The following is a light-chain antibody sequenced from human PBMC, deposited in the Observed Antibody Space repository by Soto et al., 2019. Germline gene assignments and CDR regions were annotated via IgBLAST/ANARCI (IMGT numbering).Light chain of an antibody. J-gene: IGLJ1*01. CDR1: SSDVGTNNY. CDR2: EVS. CDR3: STYTGSNTPYV. Sequence: QSALTQPASVSGSPGQSITISCTGTSSDVGTNNYVSWYQQHPGKAPKLIIYEVSGRPSGVSNRFSGSKSGNTASLTISGLQAEDEADYYCSTYTGSNTPYVFGTGTKVTVL. V-gene: IGLV2-14*01.